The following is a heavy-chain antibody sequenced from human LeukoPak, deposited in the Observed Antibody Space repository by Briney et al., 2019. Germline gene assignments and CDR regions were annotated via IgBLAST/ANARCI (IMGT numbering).Heavy chain of an antibody. Sequence: SETLSLTCTVSGDSISSYYWSWIRQSPGKGLEWIAYIHYSGSTNYNPSLKSRLTISVDTSKNLFSLKLNSVTTADTAVYYCAAAGAYDCRLAYWGQGTLVTVSS. D-gene: IGHD5-12*01. CDR2: IHYSGST. V-gene: IGHV4-59*01. J-gene: IGHJ4*02. CDR3: AAAGAYDCRLAY. CDR1: GDSISSYY.